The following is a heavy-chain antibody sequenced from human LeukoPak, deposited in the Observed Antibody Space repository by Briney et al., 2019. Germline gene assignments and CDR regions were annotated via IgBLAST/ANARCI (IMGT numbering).Heavy chain of an antibody. J-gene: IGHJ4*02. CDR1: GFTFSSYA. V-gene: IGHV3-23*01. CDR2: ITGSGTST. CDR3: VIWGDYDVLTGYYVPDY. Sequence: DPGGSLRLSCAASGFTFSSYAMSWVRQAPGKGLEWVSAITGSGTSTYYADSLKGRFTISRDNSKNTVFLQMNSLRHEDTAIYYCVIWGDYDVLTGYYVPDYWGQGTLVTVSS. D-gene: IGHD3-9*01.